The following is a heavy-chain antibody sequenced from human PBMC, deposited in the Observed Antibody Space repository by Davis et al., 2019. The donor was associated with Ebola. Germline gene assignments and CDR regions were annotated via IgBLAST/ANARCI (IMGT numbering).Heavy chain of an antibody. Sequence: MPSETLSPTCAVHGGSFSGYYWIWIRQPPGKGLQWIGEINHSGNTNYNPSLKSRVTMSVDTSKNQFSLQLSSVTAADTAVYYCARGGYWAFDYWGQGGLVTVSS. D-gene: IGHD1-26*01. CDR3: ARGGYWAFDY. CDR1: GGSFSGYY. J-gene: IGHJ4*02. CDR2: INHSGNT. V-gene: IGHV4-34*01.